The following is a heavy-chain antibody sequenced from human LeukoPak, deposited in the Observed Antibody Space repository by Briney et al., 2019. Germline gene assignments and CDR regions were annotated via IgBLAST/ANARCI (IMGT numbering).Heavy chain of an antibody. CDR3: ARDDYNRH. D-gene: IGHD4-11*01. J-gene: IGHJ4*02. Sequence: GGSLRLSCAASGFTFSVYWMHWVRQAPGKGLEWVSRIRSDGSSTTYADSVKGRFTISRDNAKNTLYLQMSSLRADDTAVYYCARDDYNRHWGQGTLVSVSS. V-gene: IGHV3-74*01. CDR1: GFTFSVYW. CDR2: IRSDGSST.